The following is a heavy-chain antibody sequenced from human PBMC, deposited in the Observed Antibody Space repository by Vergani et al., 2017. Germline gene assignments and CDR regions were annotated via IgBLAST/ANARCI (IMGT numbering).Heavy chain of an antibody. V-gene: IGHV1-69*01. Sequence: QVQLVQSGAEVKKPGSSVKVSCKASGGTFSSYAISWVRQAPGQGLEWMGGIIPIFGTANYAQKFQGRVTITADESTSTAYMGLSSLRSEDTAVYYCARGVVPVAPRRVYYYMDVWGKGTTVTVSS. D-gene: IGHD2-2*01. CDR3: ARGVVPVAPRRVYYYMDV. CDR2: IIPIFGTA. CDR1: GGTFSSYA. J-gene: IGHJ6*03.